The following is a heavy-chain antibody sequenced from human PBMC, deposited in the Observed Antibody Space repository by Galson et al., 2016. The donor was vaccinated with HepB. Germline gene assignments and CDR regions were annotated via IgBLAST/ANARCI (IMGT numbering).Heavy chain of an antibody. CDR3: VRDLDKDFRDAWYDAFDI. V-gene: IGHV3-7*04. CDR1: GFTFGSYW. CDR2: IHQDGSKK. J-gene: IGHJ3*02. Sequence: SLRLSCAASGFTFGSYWMVWVRQPPGKGLEWVANIHQDGSKKYYLDSVEARFTVSRDNANNSLYLQMNSLLIEDPAVYYGVRDLDKDFRDAWYDAFDIWGQGTMVTVSS. D-gene: IGHD6-13*01.